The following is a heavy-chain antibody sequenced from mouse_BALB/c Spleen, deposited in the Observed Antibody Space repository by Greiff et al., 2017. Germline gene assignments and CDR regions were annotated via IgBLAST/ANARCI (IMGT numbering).Heavy chain of an antibody. CDR1: GFAFSSYW. CDR2: IYPGDGDT. CDR3: AGEDGYMDY. V-gene: IGHV1-80*01. J-gene: IGHJ2*01. Sequence: QVQLQQSGAELVRPGSSVKISCKASGFAFSSYWMNWVKQRPGQGLEWIGQIYPGDGDTNYNGKFKGKATLTADKSSITAYMLLSRLTCEDSAVYFCAGEDGYMDYWGQGTTLTVSS.